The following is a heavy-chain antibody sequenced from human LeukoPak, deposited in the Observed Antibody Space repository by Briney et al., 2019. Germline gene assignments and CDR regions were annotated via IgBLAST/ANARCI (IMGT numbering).Heavy chain of an antibody. CDR1: GGSISSGSYY. CDR3: AIDGVITAAKIYYYYYYMDV. J-gene: IGHJ6*03. D-gene: IGHD2-2*01. Sequence: SETLSLTCTVSGGSISSGSYYWSWIRQPAGKGLEWIGRIYTSGSTNYNPSLKSRVTISVDTSKNQFSLKLSSVTAADTAVYYCAIDGVITAAKIYYYYYYMDVWGKGTTVTVSS. CDR2: IYTSGST. V-gene: IGHV4-61*02.